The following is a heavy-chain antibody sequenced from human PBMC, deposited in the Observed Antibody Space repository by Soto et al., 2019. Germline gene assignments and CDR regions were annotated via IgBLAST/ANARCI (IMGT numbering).Heavy chain of an antibody. CDR2: INPSVGST. CDR1: GYTFTSYY. Sequence: QVQLVQSGAEVKKPGASVKVSCKASGYTFTSYYMHWVRQAPGQGLEWMGIINPSVGSTSYAQKFQGRVTMNRDTSTSTVYMELSSLRSEYTDVYYCARGRVAAAGTDYWGQGTLVTVSS. J-gene: IGHJ4*02. V-gene: IGHV1-46*01. D-gene: IGHD6-13*01. CDR3: ARGRVAAAGTDY.